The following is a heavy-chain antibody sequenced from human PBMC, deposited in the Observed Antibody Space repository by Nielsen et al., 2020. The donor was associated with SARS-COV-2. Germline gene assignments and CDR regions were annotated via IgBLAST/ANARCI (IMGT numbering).Heavy chain of an antibody. Sequence: ASVKVSCKASGYTFTGYYMHWVRQAPGQGLEWMGRINPNSGGTNYAQKFQGRVTMTRDTSISTAYMELSSLRSEDTAVYYCAIQLPFWAFDYWGQGTLVTVSS. CDR1: GYTFTGYY. J-gene: IGHJ4*02. CDR3: AIQLPFWAFDY. V-gene: IGHV1-2*06. CDR2: INPNSGGT. D-gene: IGHD2-2*01.